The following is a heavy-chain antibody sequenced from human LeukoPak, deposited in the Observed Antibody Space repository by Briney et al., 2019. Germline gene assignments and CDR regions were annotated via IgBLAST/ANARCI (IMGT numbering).Heavy chain of an antibody. CDR1: GYTFTSYD. CDR2: MNPNSGNT. Sequence: ASVNVSCKASGYTFTSYDINWVRQATGQGLEWMGWMNPNSGNTGYAQKFQGRVTMTRSTSISTAYMELSSLRSEDTAVYYCARARMDYDSSGYYEDYWGQGTLVTVSS. J-gene: IGHJ4*02. D-gene: IGHD3-22*01. V-gene: IGHV1-8*01. CDR3: ARARMDYDSSGYYEDY.